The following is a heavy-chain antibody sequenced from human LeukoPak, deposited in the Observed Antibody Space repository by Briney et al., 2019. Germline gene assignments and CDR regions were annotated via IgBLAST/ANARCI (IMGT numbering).Heavy chain of an antibody. CDR3: ARAEYSSSWFLSHSYFDY. D-gene: IGHD6-13*01. CDR2: ISSSSSTI. Sequence: GGSLRLSCAASGFTFSSYSMNWVRQAPGKGLEWVSYISSSSSTIYYAGSVKGRFTISRDNAKNSLYLQMNSLRAEDTAVYYCARAEYSSSWFLSHSYFDYWGQGTLVTVSS. CDR1: GFTFSSYS. V-gene: IGHV3-48*01. J-gene: IGHJ4*02.